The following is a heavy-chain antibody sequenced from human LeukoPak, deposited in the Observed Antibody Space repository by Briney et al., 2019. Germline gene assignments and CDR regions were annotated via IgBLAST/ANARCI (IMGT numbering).Heavy chain of an antibody. D-gene: IGHD3-22*01. CDR1: GYIFIDYY. J-gene: IGHJ6*03. V-gene: IGHV1-8*03. CDR3: ARGRVVVSAWGLQNYYYYYMDV. Sequence: GASVKVSCKASGYIFIDYYIHWVRQATGQGLEWMGWMNPNSGNTGYAQKFQGRVTITRNTSISTAYMELSSLRSEDTAVYYCARGRVVVSAWGLQNYYYYYMDVWGKGTTVTVSS. CDR2: MNPNSGNT.